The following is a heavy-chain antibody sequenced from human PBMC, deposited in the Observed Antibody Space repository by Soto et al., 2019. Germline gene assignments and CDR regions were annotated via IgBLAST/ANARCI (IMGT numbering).Heavy chain of an antibody. D-gene: IGHD3-22*01. CDR1: GGSISSGGYS. CDR3: ARGRRYYDSSGYLDY. J-gene: IGHJ4*02. V-gene: IGHV4-30-2*01. Sequence: KASETLSLTCAVSGGSISSGGYSWSWIRQPPGKGLEWIGYTYHSGSTYYNPSLKSRVTISVDRSKNQFSLKLSSVTAADTAVYYCARGRRYYDSSGYLDYWGQGTLVTVSS. CDR2: TYHSGST.